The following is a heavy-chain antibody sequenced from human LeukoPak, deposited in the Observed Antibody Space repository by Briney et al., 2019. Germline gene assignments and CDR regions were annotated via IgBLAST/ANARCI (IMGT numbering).Heavy chain of an antibody. CDR3: ARGGWSFNWFDP. CDR1: GYTFTSYD. V-gene: IGHV1-8*01. J-gene: IGHJ5*02. CDR2: MNPNSGNT. D-gene: IGHD6-19*01. Sequence: ASVKVSCKASGYTFTSYDINWVRQATGQGLEWTGWMNPNSGNTGYAQKFQGRVTMTRNTSISTAYMELSSLRSEDTAVYYCARGGWSFNWFDPWGQGTLVTVSS.